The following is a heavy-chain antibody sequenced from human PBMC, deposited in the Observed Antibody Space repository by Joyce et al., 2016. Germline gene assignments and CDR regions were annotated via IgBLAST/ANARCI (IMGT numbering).Heavy chain of an antibody. Sequence: QVQLQQWGAGLLKPSETLSLTCGGNGGPFRGCLWTWVRQPAGEGLQWIGDVNNSGATNYNPTLESRVTIAVDTSKNQFSLTLTSITSADTAMYYCARSQWLAPLMYWGQGSLVAVSS. CDR3: ARSQWLAPLMY. CDR1: GGPFRGCL. CDR2: VNNSGAT. V-gene: IGHV4-34*02. J-gene: IGHJ4*02. D-gene: IGHD6-19*01.